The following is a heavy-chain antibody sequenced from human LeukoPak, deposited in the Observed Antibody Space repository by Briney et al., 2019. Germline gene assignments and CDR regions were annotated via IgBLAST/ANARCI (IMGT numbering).Heavy chain of an antibody. CDR2: IYTIGNT. CDR1: GASISRGSHY. V-gene: IGHV4-61*02. J-gene: IGHJ4*02. CDR3: ARDGSYYSDTGTDY. Sequence: SGTLSLTCTVSGASISRGSHYWSWIRQPAGKGLEWIGRIYTIGNTNYSPSLWRRVTISVDTSRNQFSLRLSSVTAADTAVYYCARDGSYYSDTGTDYWGQGALVTVSS. D-gene: IGHD3-22*01.